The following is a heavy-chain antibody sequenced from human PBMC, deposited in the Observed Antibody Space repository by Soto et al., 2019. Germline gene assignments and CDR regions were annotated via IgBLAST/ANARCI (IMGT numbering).Heavy chain of an antibody. CDR1: GFTFSSYG. CDR3: AKGLGATTTTTVWTSGAPGRRGYYYYYGMDV. J-gene: IGHJ6*02. V-gene: IGHV3-30*18. D-gene: IGHD1-26*01. CDR2: ISYDGSNK. Sequence: GGSLRLSCAASGFTFSSYGMHWVRQAPGKGLEWVAVISYDGSNKYYADSVKGRFTISRDNSKNTLYLQMNSLRAEDMAVYYCAKGLGATTTTTVWTSGAPGRRGYYYYYGMDVWGQGTTVTVSS.